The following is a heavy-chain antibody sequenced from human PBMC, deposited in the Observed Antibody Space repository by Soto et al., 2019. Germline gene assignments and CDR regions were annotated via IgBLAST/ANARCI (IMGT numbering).Heavy chain of an antibody. D-gene: IGHD3-9*01. CDR1: GFTFSSYA. V-gene: IGHV3-64D*06. CDR2: ISSNGGST. Sequence: PGGSLRLSCSASGFTFSSYAMHWVRQAPGKGLEYVSAISSNGGSTYYADSVKGRFTISRDNAKNTLYLQMSSLRAEDTALYYCAKDMVPGLAVLRYFDWLSDTGYYGMDVWGQGTTVTVSS. CDR3: AKDMVPGLAVLRYFDWLSDTGYYGMDV. J-gene: IGHJ6*02.